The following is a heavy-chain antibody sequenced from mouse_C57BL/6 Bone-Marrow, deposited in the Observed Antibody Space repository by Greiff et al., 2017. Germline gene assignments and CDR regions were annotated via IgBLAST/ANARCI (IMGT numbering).Heavy chain of an antibody. Sequence: QVQLQQPGAELVRPGSSVKLSCKASGYTFTSYWMDWVKQRPGQGLEWIGNIYPSDSETHYNQKFKDKATFTVDKSSSTAYMQLSSLTSEDSAVYYCARGDYGSSYDYFDYWGQGTTLTVSS. D-gene: IGHD1-1*01. CDR3: ARGDYGSSYDYFDY. J-gene: IGHJ2*01. CDR1: GYTFTSYW. CDR2: IYPSDSET. V-gene: IGHV1-61*01.